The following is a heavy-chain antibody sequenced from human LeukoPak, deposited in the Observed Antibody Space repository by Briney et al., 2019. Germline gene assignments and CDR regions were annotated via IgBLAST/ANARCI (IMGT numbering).Heavy chain of an antibody. J-gene: IGHJ4*02. V-gene: IGHV3-30-3*01. CDR1: GFTLSRFA. D-gene: IGHD2-15*01. CDR2: MSDDGSEK. CDR3: AREADSGYYRTVDY. Sequence: HPGGSLRLSCTASGFTLSRFAMHWVRQAPGKGLEWLGHMSDDGSEKHYVDSVRGRFTISRDPSKNTLYLEMTSLRTEDTVVYYCAREADSGYYRTVDYWGQGTMVTVS.